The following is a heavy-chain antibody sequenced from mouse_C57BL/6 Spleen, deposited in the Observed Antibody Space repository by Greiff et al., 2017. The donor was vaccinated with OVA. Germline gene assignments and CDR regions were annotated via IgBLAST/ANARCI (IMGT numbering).Heavy chain of an antibody. CDR1: GYAFSSYW. D-gene: IGHD2-4*01. Sequence: VKVVESGAELVKPGASVKISCKASGYAFSSYWMNWVKQRPGKGLEWIGQIYPGDGDTNYNGKFKGKATLTADKSSSTAYMQLSSLTSEDSAVYFCARFYDYDDYAMDYWGQGTSVTVSS. CDR3: ARFYDYDDYAMDY. J-gene: IGHJ4*01. V-gene: IGHV1-80*01. CDR2: IYPGDGDT.